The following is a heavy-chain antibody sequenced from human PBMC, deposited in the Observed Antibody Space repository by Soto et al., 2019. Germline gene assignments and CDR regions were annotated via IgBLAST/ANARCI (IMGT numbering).Heavy chain of an antibody. CDR2: IYYSGST. Sequence: PSETLSLTCTVSGGSISSGDYYWSWIRQPPGKGLEWIGYIYYSGSTYYNPSLKSRVTISVDTSKNQFSLKLSSVTAADTAVYYCATNPRSYYYDSSGYYPNWYFDLWGRGTLVTVSS. CDR3: ATNPRSYYYDSSGYYPNWYFDL. J-gene: IGHJ2*01. CDR1: GGSISSGDYY. D-gene: IGHD3-22*01. V-gene: IGHV4-30-4*01.